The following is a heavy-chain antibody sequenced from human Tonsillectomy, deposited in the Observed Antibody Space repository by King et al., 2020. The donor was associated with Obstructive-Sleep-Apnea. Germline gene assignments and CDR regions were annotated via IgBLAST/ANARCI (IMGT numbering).Heavy chain of an antibody. J-gene: IGHJ1*01. CDR2: IYYSGST. CDR1: GGSISSGGYY. V-gene: IGHV4-31*03. Sequence: VQLQESGPGLVKPSQTLSLTCTVSGGSISSGGYYWSWIRQHPRKGLEWIGYIYYSGSTYYNPSLKSRVTISVDTSKNQFSLKLSSVTAADTAVYYCARDRGQSGPSGAHNMVRGGGGFQHWGQGTLVTVSS. CDR3: ARDRGQSGPSGAHNMVRGGGGFQH. D-gene: IGHD3-10*01.